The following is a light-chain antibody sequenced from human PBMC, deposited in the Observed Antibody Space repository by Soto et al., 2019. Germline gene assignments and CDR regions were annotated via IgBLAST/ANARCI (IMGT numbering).Light chain of an antibody. CDR1: SSKIGNNY. CDR2: DNN. J-gene: IGLJ3*02. CDR3: GTWDSSLNVV. V-gene: IGLV1-51*01. Sequence: QSALTQPPSVSAAPGQKVTISCSGNSSKIGNNYVSWYQQFPGKAPKLLIYDNNKRPSGIPDRFSGSRSGTSATLGITGLQTGDEADYYCGTWDSSLNVVFGGGTQLTVL.